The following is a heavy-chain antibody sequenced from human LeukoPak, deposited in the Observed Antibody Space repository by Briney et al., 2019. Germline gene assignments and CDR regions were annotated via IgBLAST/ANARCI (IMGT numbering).Heavy chain of an antibody. CDR2: INHSGST. J-gene: IGHJ4*02. D-gene: IGHD3-3*01. CDR1: GGSFSDYY. Sequence: PSETLSLTCAVYGGSFSDYYWSWIRQPPGKGLEWIGEINHSGSTNYNPSLKSRVTISVDTSKNQFSLKLSSVTAADTAVYYCARPCGGGYYCWDYWGQGTLVTVSS. V-gene: IGHV4-34*01. CDR3: ARPCGGGYYCWDY.